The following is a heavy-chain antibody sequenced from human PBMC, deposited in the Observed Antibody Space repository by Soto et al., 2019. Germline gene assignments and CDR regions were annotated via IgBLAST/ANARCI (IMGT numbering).Heavy chain of an antibody. D-gene: IGHD3-22*01. CDR3: ARGGYYDSSGSRNYHYYGMNV. J-gene: IGHJ6*02. V-gene: IGHV1-18*01. Sequence: QAQLVQSGPEVKKHGASVKVSCKASGYRFTSYGISWVRQAPGQGLEWLGWISAYDDNTKYAQTLQGRVSMSTATSTITAYMELRSLRSDDTAMYYCARGGYYDSSGSRNYHYYGMNVWGQGTTATVSS. CDR1: GYRFTSYG. CDR2: ISAYDDNT.